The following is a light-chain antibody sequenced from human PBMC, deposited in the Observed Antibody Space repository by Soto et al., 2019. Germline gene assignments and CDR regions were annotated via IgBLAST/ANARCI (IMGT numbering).Light chain of an antibody. V-gene: IGKV3-11*01. CDR1: QSVSSY. CDR2: DAS. J-gene: IGKJ4*01. CDR3: QQRSDWPLT. Sequence: LTHAASTLSFAASVTGTLRCRASQSVSSYLAWYQQKPGQAPRLLIYDASNRATGIPARFSGSGSGTDFTLTISSLEPEDFAVYYCQQRSDWPLTFGGGTKVDI.